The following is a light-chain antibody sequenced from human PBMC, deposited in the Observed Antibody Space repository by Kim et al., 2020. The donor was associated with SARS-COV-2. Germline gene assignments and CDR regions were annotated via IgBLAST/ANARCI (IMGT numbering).Light chain of an antibody. CDR3: QQYNNWILT. CDR1: QSVSSN. Sequence: EIVMTQSPATLSVSPGERATLSCRASQSVSSNLAWYQQKPGQAPRLLIYGASTRATGIPARFSGSGSGTEFTLTISSLQSEDFAVYYCQQYNNWILTFGPATKVDIK. CDR2: GAS. J-gene: IGKJ3*01. V-gene: IGKV3-15*01.